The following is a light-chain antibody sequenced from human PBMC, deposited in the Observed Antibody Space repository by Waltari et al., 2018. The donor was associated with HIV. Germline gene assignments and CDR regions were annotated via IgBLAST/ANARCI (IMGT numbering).Light chain of an antibody. J-gene: IGKJ4*01. CDR2: GAS. Sequence: LVMTPSPATLSSSPGESATISCRASQSVSSNLAWYQQKPGQAPRRLIYGASTRATGIPARFSGSGSGTEFTLTISSLQSEDFAVYYCQQYNNWPLTFGGGTKVEIK. CDR1: QSVSSN. CDR3: QQYNNWPLT. V-gene: IGKV3-15*01.